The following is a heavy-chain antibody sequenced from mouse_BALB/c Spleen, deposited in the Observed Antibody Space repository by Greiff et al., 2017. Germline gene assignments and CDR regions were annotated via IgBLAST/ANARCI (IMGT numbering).Heavy chain of an antibody. V-gene: IGHV5-17*02. CDR3: ARSGLYGSSYWYFDV. Sequence: EVQLVESGGGLVQPGGSRKLSCAASGFTFSSFGMHWVRQAPEKGLEWVAYISSGSSTIYYADTVKGRFTISRDNPKNTLFLQMTSLRSEDTAMYYCARSGLYGSSYWYFDVWGAGTTVTVSS. CDR1: GFTFSSFG. D-gene: IGHD1-1*01. CDR2: ISSGSSTI. J-gene: IGHJ1*01.